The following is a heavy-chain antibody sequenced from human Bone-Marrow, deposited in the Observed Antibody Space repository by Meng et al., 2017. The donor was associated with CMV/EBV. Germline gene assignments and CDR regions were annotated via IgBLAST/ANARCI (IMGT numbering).Heavy chain of an antibody. CDR1: GYSISSGYY. CDR3: ARAEYFYDSSGLGRDPTYFDY. D-gene: IGHD3-22*01. V-gene: IGHV4-38-2*01. J-gene: IGHJ4*02. CDR2: IYHSGNS. Sequence: GSLRLSCAASGYSISSGYYWGWIRQPPGKGLEWIGSIYHSGNSYYNPSLKSRVTISVDTSKNQFSLKLRSVTAADTAVYYCARAEYFYDSSGLGRDPTYFDYWGRGTLVTVSS.